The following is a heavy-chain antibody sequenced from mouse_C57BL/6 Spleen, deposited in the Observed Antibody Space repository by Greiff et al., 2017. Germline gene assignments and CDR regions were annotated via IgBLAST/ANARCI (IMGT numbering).Heavy chain of an antibody. V-gene: IGHV1-69*01. J-gene: IGHJ4*01. CDR2: IDPSDSYT. CDR3: ARDDGYRYAMDY. CDR1: GYTFTSYW. D-gene: IGHD2-3*01. Sequence: VQLQQSGAELVMPGASVKLSCKASGYTFTSYWMHWVKQRPGQGLEWIGEIDPSDSYTNYNQKFKGKSTLTVDKSSSTAYMQLSSLTSEDSAVYYCARDDGYRYAMDYWGQGTSVTVSS.